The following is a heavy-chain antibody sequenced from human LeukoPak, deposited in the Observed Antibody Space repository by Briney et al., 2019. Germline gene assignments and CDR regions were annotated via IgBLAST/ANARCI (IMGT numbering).Heavy chain of an antibody. Sequence: PSETLSLTCTVSGGSISSYYWSWIRQPAGKGLEWIGRIYTSGSTNYNPSLKSRVTMSVDTSKNQFSLKLSSVTAADTAVYYCASGISMVRENQHFDYWGQGTLVTVSS. CDR1: GGSISSYY. D-gene: IGHD3-10*01. CDR3: ASGISMVRENQHFDY. CDR2: IYTSGST. V-gene: IGHV4-4*07. J-gene: IGHJ4*02.